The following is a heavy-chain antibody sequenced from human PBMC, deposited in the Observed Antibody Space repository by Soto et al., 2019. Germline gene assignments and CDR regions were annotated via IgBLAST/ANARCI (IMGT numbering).Heavy chain of an antibody. V-gene: IGHV4-59*01. CDR1: GGSISSYY. CDR2: IYYSGST. J-gene: IGHJ3*02. CDR3: ARDLGGGYYDSSGYSDAFDI. Sequence: SSETLSLTCTVSGGSISSYYWSWIRQPPGKGLEWIGYIYYSGSTNYNPSLKSRVTISVDTSKNQFSLKLSSVTAADTAVYYCARDLGGGYYDSSGYSDAFDIWGQGTMVTVS. D-gene: IGHD3-22*01.